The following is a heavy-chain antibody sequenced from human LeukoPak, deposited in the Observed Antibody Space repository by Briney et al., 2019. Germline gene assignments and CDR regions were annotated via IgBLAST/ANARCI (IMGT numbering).Heavy chain of an antibody. V-gene: IGHV1-2*02. D-gene: IGHD2-2*02. CDR2: ITPNSGGT. J-gene: IGHJ4*02. CDR3: AKGGYCSSTSCYTSLPDY. CDR1: GYTFTGYY. Sequence: ASVKVSCKASGYTFTGYYIHWVRQAPGQGLEWMGWITPNSGGTNYAQKFQGRVTMTRDTSISTAYMELSRLRSDDTAVYYCAKGGYCSSTSCYTSLPDYWGQGTLVTVSS.